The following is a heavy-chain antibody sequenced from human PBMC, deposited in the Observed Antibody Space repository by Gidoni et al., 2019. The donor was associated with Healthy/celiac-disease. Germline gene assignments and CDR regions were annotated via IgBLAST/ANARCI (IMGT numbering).Heavy chain of an antibody. CDR2: IYYSWSN. Sequence: QLQLQESGPGLVKPSETLSLTCTVSGGSISSSRYYWGWIRQPPGKGLGWIWSIYYSWSNYYNPSLKSRVTISVDTSKNQFSLELSSVTAADTAVYYCARQGTLYSDRALDYWGQGNLVTVSP. V-gene: IGHV4-39*01. CDR3: ARQGTLYSDRALDY. D-gene: IGHD2-21*01. J-gene: IGHJ4*02. CDR1: GGSISSSRYY.